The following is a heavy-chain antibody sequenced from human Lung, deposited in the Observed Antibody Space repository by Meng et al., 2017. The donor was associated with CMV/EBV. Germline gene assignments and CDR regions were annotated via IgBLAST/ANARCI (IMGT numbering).Heavy chain of an antibody. CDR3: ARVGAYCGGDCYHPR. Sequence: DPGAGRPWGTLSLPGAFSGGSLSSRNWWCWVRQPPGKGLEWIGEIYHSGSTNDNPSLKSRVTISVDESKNQFSLRLSSVTAADTAVYYCARVGAYCGGDCYHPRWGQGTLVTVSS. V-gene: IGHV4-4*02. D-gene: IGHD2-21*02. J-gene: IGHJ4*02. CDR1: GGSLSSRNW. CDR2: IYHSGST.